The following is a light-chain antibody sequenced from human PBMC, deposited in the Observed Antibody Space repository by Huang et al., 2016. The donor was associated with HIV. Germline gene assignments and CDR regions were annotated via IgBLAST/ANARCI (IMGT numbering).Light chain of an antibody. CDR1: ETVMSN. CDR3: HQYNDWPPWGT. V-gene: IGKV3-15*01. J-gene: IGKJ2*01. CDR2: GAF. Sequence: EVVMTQSPGTLSVSPGERVTLSCRASETVMSNLAWYQHKPGQPPRLRLYGAFTRATGVPDRFSGSGSGTEFTLTITSLQSEDFAVYYCHQYNDWPPWGTFGQGTKLEIK.